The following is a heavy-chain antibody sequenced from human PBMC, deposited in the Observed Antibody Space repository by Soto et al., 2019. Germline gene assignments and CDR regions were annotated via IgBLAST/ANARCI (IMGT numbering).Heavy chain of an antibody. CDR3: AKDYGSGSTGFYYYYGMDV. CDR1: GFTFDDYA. V-gene: IGHV3-9*01. J-gene: IGHJ6*02. D-gene: IGHD3-10*01. CDR2: ISWNSGSI. Sequence: GGSLRLSCAASGFTFDDYAMHWVRQAPGKGLEWVSGISWNSGSIGYADSVKGRFTISRDNAKNSLYLQMNSLRAEDTALYYCAKDYGSGSTGFYYYYGMDVWGQGTTVTVSS.